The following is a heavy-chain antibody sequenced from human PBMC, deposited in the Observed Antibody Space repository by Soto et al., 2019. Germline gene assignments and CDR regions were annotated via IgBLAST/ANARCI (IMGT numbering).Heavy chain of an antibody. CDR2: IYYSGST. Sequence: QVQLQESGPGLVKPSETLSLTCTVSGGSISSYYWSWIRQPPGKGLEWIGYIYYSGSTNYNPSLKSRVTISVDTSKNQVSLKLSSVTAADTAVYYCARANYDFSNWFDPWGQGTLVTVSS. V-gene: IGHV4-59*01. J-gene: IGHJ5*02. D-gene: IGHD3-3*01. CDR3: ARANYDFSNWFDP. CDR1: GGSISSYY.